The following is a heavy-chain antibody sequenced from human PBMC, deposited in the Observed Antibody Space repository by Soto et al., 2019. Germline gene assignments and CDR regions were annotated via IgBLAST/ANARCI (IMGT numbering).Heavy chain of an antibody. CDR3: ARPDHSGYSGYDLSAALDYYYGMDV. CDR1: GYSFTSYW. CDR2: IDPSDSYT. V-gene: IGHV5-10-1*01. Sequence: GESLKISCKGSGYSFTSYWISWVRQMPGKGLEWMGRIDPSDSYTNYSPSFQGHVTISADKSISTAYLQWSSLKASDTAMYYCARPDHSGYSGYDLSAALDYYYGMDVWGQGATVTVSS. D-gene: IGHD5-12*01. J-gene: IGHJ6*02.